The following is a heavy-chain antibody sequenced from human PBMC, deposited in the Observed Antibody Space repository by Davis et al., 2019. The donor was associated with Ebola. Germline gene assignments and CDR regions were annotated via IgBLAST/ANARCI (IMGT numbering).Heavy chain of an antibody. V-gene: IGHV3-30*03. J-gene: IGHJ6*02. CDR3: ARRGLEIYYYYGMDV. CDR2: ISYDGSNK. CDR1: GFTFSSYA. Sequence: GESLKISCAASGFTFSSYAMSWVRQAPGKGLEWVAVISYDGSNKYYADSVKGRFTISRDNPKNTLYLQMNSLRAEDTAVYYCARRGLEIYYYYGMDVWGQGTTVTVSS. D-gene: IGHD3-3*01.